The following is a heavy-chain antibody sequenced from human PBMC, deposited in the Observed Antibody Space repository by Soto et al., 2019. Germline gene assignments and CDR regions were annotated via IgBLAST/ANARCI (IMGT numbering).Heavy chain of an antibody. CDR1: GDSISSGNYY. D-gene: IGHD3-3*01. CDR3: ARLEWWFDP. V-gene: IGHV4-39*01. J-gene: IGHJ5*02. Sequence: SETLSLTCTVSGDSISSGNYYWTWIRQHPGKGLEWIGFIYSSGSTYYNPSLKSRVAISVDTSKNQFSLKLSSVTAADTAVYYCARLEWWFDPWGQGTLVTVSS. CDR2: IYSSGST.